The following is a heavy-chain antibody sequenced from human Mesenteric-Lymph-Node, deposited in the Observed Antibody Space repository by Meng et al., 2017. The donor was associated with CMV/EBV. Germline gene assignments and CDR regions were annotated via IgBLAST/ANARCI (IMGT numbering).Heavy chain of an antibody. CDR1: THYG. V-gene: IGHV1-18*01. CDR2: ISAYAGHT. D-gene: IGHD3-22*01. J-gene: IGHJ4*02. CDR3: AGPSPYYYDSSGHFYFDY. Sequence: THYGSTWVRPAPGQGLEWMGWISAYAGHTTYARGLQGRVIMTTDTSTHTAYMELKSLRSDDTAMYFCAGPSPYYYDSSGHFYFDYWGQGTLVTVSS.